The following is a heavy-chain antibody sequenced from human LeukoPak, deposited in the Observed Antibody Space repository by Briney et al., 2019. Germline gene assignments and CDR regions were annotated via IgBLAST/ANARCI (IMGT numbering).Heavy chain of an antibody. J-gene: IGHJ5*02. CDR2: IYYSGST. Sequence: SETLSLICTVSGGSISSSSYYWGWIRQHPGKGLEWIGYIYYSGSTYYNPSLKSRVTISVDTSKNQFSLKLSSVTAADTAVYYCARASFSMAGFGPWGQGTLVTVSS. V-gene: IGHV4-31*03. D-gene: IGHD3-3*02. CDR3: ARASFSMAGFGP. CDR1: GGSISSSSYY.